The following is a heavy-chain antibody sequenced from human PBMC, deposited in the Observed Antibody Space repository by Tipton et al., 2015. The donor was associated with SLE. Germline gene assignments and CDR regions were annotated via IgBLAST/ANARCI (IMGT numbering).Heavy chain of an antibody. CDR1: GFTFSSYW. Sequence: GSLRLSCIASGFTFSSYWMSWVRQAPGKGLEWVANIKQDGSEKYYVDSVKGRFTISRDNAKNSLYLQMNSLRDEDTAVYYCARNSPGYCSSTTCYMGDWGQGTLVTVSS. V-gene: IGHV3-7*01. CDR3: ARNSPGYCSSTTCYMGD. J-gene: IGHJ4*02. CDR2: IKQDGSEK. D-gene: IGHD2-2*02.